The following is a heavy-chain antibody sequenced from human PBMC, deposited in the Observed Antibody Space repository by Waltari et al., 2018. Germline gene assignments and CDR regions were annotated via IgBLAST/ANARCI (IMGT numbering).Heavy chain of an antibody. J-gene: IGHJ4*02. V-gene: IGHV4-38-2*01. D-gene: IGHD5-18*01. CDR3: ARSISGYSYGFDY. CDR1: GYSISSGYY. Sequence: QVQLQESGPGRVKPSETLSLTCAVPGYSISSGYYWGGIRQPPGKGLEWIGSIYHSGSTYYNPALKSRVTISVDTSKNQFSLKLSSVTAADTAVYYCARSISGYSYGFDYWGQGTLVTVSS. CDR2: IYHSGST.